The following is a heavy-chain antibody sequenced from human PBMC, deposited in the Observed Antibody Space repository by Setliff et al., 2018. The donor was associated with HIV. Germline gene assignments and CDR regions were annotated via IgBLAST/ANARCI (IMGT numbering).Heavy chain of an antibody. Sequence: PGGSLRLSCAASGFSISDFWMSWVRQAPGKGLEWVANIKEDGSEQYYMDSVKGRFTISRDNAKNSLYLQMSSLGAEDTAVYYCARDVAVASFFNYWGQGTLVTVSS. D-gene: IGHD6-19*01. J-gene: IGHJ4*02. CDR2: IKEDGSEQ. CDR3: ARDVAVASFFNY. CDR1: GFSISDFW. V-gene: IGHV3-7*05.